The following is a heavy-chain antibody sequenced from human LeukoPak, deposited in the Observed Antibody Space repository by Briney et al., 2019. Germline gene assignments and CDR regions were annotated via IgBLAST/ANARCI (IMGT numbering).Heavy chain of an antibody. Sequence: SETLSLTCTVSGGSVSSGSYYWSWIRQPPGKGLEWIGYIYYSVSSNYNPSLKSRVTISIDTSKNQFSLKLTSVTAADTAVYYCARGPRLLWFGELPLKGAYYFDYWGQGTLVTVSS. CDR2: IYYSVSS. V-gene: IGHV4-61*01. J-gene: IGHJ4*02. CDR3: ARGPRLLWFGELPLKGAYYFDY. CDR1: GGSVSSGSYY. D-gene: IGHD3-10*01.